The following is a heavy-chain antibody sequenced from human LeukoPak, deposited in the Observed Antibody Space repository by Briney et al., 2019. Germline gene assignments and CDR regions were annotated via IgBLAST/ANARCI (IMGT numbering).Heavy chain of an antibody. J-gene: IGHJ4*02. CDR2: ISSSSSYI. CDR1: GFTFSSYS. D-gene: IGHD4-17*01. CDR3: ARSAFGDKHRFDY. V-gene: IGHV3-21*01. Sequence: GSLRLSCAASGFTFSSYSMNWVRQAPGKGLEWVSSISSSSSYIYYADSVKGRFTISRDNAKNSLYLQMNSLRAEDTAVYYCARSAFGDKHRFDYWGQGTLVTVSS.